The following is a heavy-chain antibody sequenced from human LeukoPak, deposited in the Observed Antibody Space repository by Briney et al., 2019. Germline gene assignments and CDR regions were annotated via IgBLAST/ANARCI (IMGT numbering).Heavy chain of an antibody. CDR3: AKDRRRNVVGVAGPDY. J-gene: IGHJ4*02. CDR2: ITGRGDNI. D-gene: IGHD1-1*01. V-gene: IGHV3-23*01. CDR1: GFTFSNYA. Sequence: GGSLRLSCAASGFTFSNYAMNWVRQATGKGLGWVAGITGRGDNIYYADSVKGRFTISRDNSKDTLYLQMKRLRAEDTAIYYCAKDRRRNVVGVAGPDYWGQGTLVTVSS.